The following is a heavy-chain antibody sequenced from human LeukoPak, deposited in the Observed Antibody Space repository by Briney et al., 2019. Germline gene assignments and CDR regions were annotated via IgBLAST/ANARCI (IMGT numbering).Heavy chain of an antibody. Sequence: SVKVSCKASGGTFISYAISWVRQAPGQGLEWMGGIIPIFGTANYAQKFQGRVTITADESTSTAYMELSSLRSEDTAVYYCARDHDVYYDSSGGKFDYWGQGTLVAVSA. CDR1: GGTFISYA. CDR3: ARDHDVYYDSSGGKFDY. D-gene: IGHD3-22*01. J-gene: IGHJ4*02. CDR2: IIPIFGTA. V-gene: IGHV1-69*13.